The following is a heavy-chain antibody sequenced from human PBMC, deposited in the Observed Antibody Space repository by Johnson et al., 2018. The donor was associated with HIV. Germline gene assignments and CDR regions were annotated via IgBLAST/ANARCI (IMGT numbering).Heavy chain of an antibody. CDR1: GFTFSSYG. Sequence: QMLLVESGGGVVQPGGSLRLSCAASGFTFSSYGMHWDRQAPGKGLEWVAFIRYDGSNKYYADSVKGRFTISRDNSKNTLYLQMNSLRVEDTAVYYCVRGSRYTYDNDDVHLLQAFDIWGQGTMVTVSS. CDR3: VRGSRYTYDNDDVHLLQAFDI. D-gene: IGHD3-16*01. V-gene: IGHV3-30*02. CDR2: IRYDGSNK. J-gene: IGHJ3*02.